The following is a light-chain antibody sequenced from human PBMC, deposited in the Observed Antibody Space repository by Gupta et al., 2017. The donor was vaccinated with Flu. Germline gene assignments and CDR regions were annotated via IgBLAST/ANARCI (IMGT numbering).Light chain of an antibody. CDR1: DIGTKS. J-gene: IGLJ3*02. CDR3: QGGESSSDWV. Sequence: SSVLTQPASVSVAPGQTATITWGGNDIGTKSVHWYQQKPGQAPVLVVYDNRDRAAGTPGRFSGSIAGNTATLAIRRVEEGDEADYYCQGGESSSDWVFGGGTKLTVL. V-gene: IGLV3-21*02. CDR2: DNR.